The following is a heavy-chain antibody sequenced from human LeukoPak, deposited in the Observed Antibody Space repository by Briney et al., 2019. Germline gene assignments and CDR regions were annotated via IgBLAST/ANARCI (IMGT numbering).Heavy chain of an antibody. CDR1: GFTFSDYY. CDR3: ARDSLELFTKYYYYGMDV. V-gene: IGHV3-11*01. D-gene: IGHD3-3*01. J-gene: IGHJ6*02. CDR2: ISSSGSTI. Sequence: GGSLRLSCAASGFTFSDYYMSWIRQAPGKGLEWVSYISSSGSTIYYADSVKGRFTISRDNAKNSLYLQVNSLRAEDTAVYYCARDSLELFTKYYYYGMDVWGQGTTVTVSS.